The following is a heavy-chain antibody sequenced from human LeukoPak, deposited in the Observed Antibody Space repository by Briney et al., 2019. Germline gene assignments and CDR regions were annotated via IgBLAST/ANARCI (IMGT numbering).Heavy chain of an antibody. V-gene: IGHV3-48*01. D-gene: IGHD6-19*01. CDR1: GFTFSRYI. Sequence: GGSLRLSCVGSGFTFSRYIMNWVRQAPGKGREGLAHIRRSSSTIYYADSVRRRFTISRDDAKNSLSMQMNSLRAEDTAVYYCARIKSDSSGWYEFDHWGQGTLVTVSS. CDR3: ARIKSDSSGWYEFDH. CDR2: IRRSSSTI. J-gene: IGHJ4*02.